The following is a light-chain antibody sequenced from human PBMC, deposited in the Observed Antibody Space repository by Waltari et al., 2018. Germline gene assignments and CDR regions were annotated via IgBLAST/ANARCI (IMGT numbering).Light chain of an antibody. J-gene: IGKJ4*01. CDR3: MQSLQLPLS. CDR2: ALS. Sequence: DIVMTQTPLSLSVTPGQPASISCKSSQSLLHNDGETFLYWYLQKPGQPPQRLIYALSSRFTGLPDRFSGSGSETDCTLKISRGQPDDVAVYYCMQSLQLPLSFGEGTKVDI. CDR1: QSLLHNDGETF. V-gene: IGKV2D-29*01.